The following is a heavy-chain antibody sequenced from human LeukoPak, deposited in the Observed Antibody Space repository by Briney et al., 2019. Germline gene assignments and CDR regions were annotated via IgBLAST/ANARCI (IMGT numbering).Heavy chain of an antibody. V-gene: IGHV3-23*01. J-gene: IGHJ4*02. CDR3: AKEYSGSFSPFPSYFDY. D-gene: IGHD1-26*01. CDR1: GFTFSSYA. CDR2: ISLDGATT. Sequence: GGSLRLSCAASGFTFSSYAMSWVRQAPGKGLEWVSGISLDGATTYYAGSVEGRFTISRDNSKNTLYSQMNSLRADDTAVYYCAKEYSGSFSPFPSYFDYWGQGTLVTVSS.